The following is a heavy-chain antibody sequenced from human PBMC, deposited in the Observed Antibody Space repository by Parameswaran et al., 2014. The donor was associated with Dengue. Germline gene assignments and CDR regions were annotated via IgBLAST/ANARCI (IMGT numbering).Heavy chain of an antibody. CDR2: INSDGSST. Sequence: WIRQPPGKGLVWVSRINSDGSSTSYADSVKGRFTISRDNAKNTLYLQMNSLRAEDTAVYYCARGDTAMVNRYWGQGTLVTVSS. CDR3: ARGDTAMVNRY. V-gene: IGHV3-74*01. D-gene: IGHD5-18*01. J-gene: IGHJ4*02.